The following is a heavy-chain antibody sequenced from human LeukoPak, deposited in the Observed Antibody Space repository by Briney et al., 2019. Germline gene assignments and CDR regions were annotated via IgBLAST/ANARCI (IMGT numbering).Heavy chain of an antibody. Sequence: GGSLRLSCAASGFTFSSYGMHWVRQAPGKGLEWVAVISYDGSNKYYADSVKGRFTISRDNSKNTLYLQMNSLRAEDTAVYYCAKGPYGDYGPFVHYWGQGTLVTVSS. V-gene: IGHV3-30*18. D-gene: IGHD4-17*01. CDR3: AKGPYGDYGPFVHY. J-gene: IGHJ4*02. CDR2: ISYDGSNK. CDR1: GFTFSSYG.